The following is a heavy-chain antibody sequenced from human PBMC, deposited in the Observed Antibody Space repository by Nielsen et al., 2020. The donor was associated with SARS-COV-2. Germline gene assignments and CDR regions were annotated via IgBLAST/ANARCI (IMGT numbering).Heavy chain of an antibody. D-gene: IGHD1-14*01. J-gene: IGHJ5*02. Sequence: SETLSLTCTVSGDSISSSSYYRGWIRQPPGKGLEWIGSIYYSGSTYYNPSLKSRVTISVDTSKNQFSLKLSSVTAADTAVYYCAGDDRAPTSEFDPWGQGTLVTVSS. CDR3: AGDDRAPTSEFDP. CDR2: IYYSGST. CDR1: GDSISSSSYY. V-gene: IGHV4-39*07.